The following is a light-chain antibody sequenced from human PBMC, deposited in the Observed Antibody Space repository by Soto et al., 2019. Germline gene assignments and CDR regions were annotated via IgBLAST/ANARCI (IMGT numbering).Light chain of an antibody. J-gene: IGLJ1*01. CDR1: SSDIGDYDY. V-gene: IGLV2-11*01. CDR3: CSYVGSNTLYV. Sequence: QSALTQPRSVSGSPGQSLTLSCSGSSSDIGDYDYVSWYQQHPGKAPTLLIYDVTKRPSGVPDRFSGSKSGDTASLTISGLQAGDEGNYYCCSYVGSNTLYVFGTGTKVTVL. CDR2: DVT.